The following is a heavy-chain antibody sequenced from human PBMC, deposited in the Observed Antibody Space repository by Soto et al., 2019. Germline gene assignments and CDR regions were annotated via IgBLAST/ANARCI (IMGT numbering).Heavy chain of an antibody. J-gene: IGHJ6*03. CDR3: ARGSLTPNYYYYSMAV. V-gene: IGHV1-2*04. Sequence: APVKGACKASGYTFTGYYMHCLRQAHGQGLEWMGWINPNSGGTNYAQKFQGWVTMTRDTSISTAYMELSRLRSDDTAVYYCARGSLTPNYYYYSMAVWGKGTTVTVSS. CDR1: GYTFTGYY. CDR2: INPNSGGT. D-gene: IGHD7-27*01.